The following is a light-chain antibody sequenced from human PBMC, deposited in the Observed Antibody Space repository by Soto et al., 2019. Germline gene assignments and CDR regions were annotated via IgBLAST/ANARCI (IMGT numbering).Light chain of an antibody. J-gene: IGKJ1*01. CDR1: QRVSSGY. Sequence: EIVLTQSPGTLSLSPGERATLSCRSSQRVSSGYLAWYQQKPGQAPRLLIYGASNRATDIPDRFSGRGSGTEFTLTITSLQPDDFATYYCQQYNSYLWTFGQGTKVDIK. V-gene: IGKV3-20*01. CDR3: QQYNSYLWT. CDR2: GAS.